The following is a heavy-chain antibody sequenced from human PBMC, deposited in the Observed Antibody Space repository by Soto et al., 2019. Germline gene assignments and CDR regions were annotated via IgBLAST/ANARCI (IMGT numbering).Heavy chain of an antibody. CDR1: GGSFSGYY. J-gene: IGHJ4*02. V-gene: IGHV4-34*01. D-gene: IGHD1-1*01. CDR3: TRGGDAYKNGH. Sequence: ASETLSLTCAVYGGSFSGYYWSWIRQPPGKGLEWIGEINHSGSTNYNPSLKSRVTISVDTSKNQFSLKLTSVNAADTAVYYCTRGGDAYKNGHWGQGTLVTVSS. CDR2: INHSGST.